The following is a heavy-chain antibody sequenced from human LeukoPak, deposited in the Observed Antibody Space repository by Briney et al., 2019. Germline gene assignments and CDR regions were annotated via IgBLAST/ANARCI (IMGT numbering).Heavy chain of an antibody. CDR3: AKGHYYGSGSLDY. J-gene: IGHJ4*02. Sequence: GGSLRLSCAASGFTFSSSAMSWVRQVPGKGLEWVSGISASGGSTYYADSVKGRFTISRDNSKNTLYVQMNSLRAEDTAVYYCAKGHYYGSGSLDYWGQGTLVTVSS. D-gene: IGHD3-10*01. V-gene: IGHV3-23*01. CDR2: ISASGGST. CDR1: GFTFSSSA.